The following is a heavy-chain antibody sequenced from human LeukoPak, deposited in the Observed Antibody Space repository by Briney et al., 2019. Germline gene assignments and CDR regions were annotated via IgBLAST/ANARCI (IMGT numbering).Heavy chain of an antibody. CDR1: GFTFSSYS. Sequence: GGSLRLSCAVSGFTFSSYSMSWVRQAPGKGLEWVSYISSSSSTIYYADSVKGRFTNSRDNVKNSLYLQMNSLGDEDTAGYYCARAPWYSSGWYYSGCDYWGQGTLVTVSS. CDR2: ISSSSSTI. J-gene: IGHJ4*02. D-gene: IGHD6-19*01. V-gene: IGHV3-48*02. CDR3: ARAPWYSSGWYYSGCDY.